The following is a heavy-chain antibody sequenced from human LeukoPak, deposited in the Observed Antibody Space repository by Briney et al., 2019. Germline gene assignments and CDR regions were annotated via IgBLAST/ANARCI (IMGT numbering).Heavy chain of an antibody. D-gene: IGHD3-10*01. CDR1: GGSFSGYY. J-gene: IGHJ1*01. Sequence: SETLSLTCAVYGGSFSGYYWSWIRQPPGKGLEWIGEINHSGSTNYNPSLKSRVTISVDTSKNQFSLKLSSVTAADTAVYYCARAGWFGEYFQHWGQGTLVTVSS. V-gene: IGHV4-34*01. CDR2: INHSGST. CDR3: ARAGWFGEYFQH.